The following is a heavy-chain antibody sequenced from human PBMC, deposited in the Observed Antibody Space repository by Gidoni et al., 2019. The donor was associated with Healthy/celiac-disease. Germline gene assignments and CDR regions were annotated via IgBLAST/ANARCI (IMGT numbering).Heavy chain of an antibody. CDR3: AIEIDAFDI. Sequence: QVQLVQSGAEVKTPGASVKVSCQASGYTFTDYYMHWVRQAPGQGLEWMGWINPNSGDTNSAQKFQGRVTMTRDTAISTAYMELSRLRSDDTAVFDCAIEIDAFDIWGQGTMVTVSS. CDR2: INPNSGDT. V-gene: IGHV1-2*02. CDR1: GYTFTDYY. J-gene: IGHJ3*02.